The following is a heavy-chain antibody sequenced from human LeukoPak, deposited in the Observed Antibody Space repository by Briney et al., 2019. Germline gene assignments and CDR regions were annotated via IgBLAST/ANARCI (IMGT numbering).Heavy chain of an antibody. D-gene: IGHD3-22*01. V-gene: IGHV3-30*18. CDR3: AKGPYYYDSSGYYADY. J-gene: IGHJ4*02. CDR2: ISYDGSDK. Sequence: GGSPRLSCAASGFTFSSYGMHWVRQAPGKGLEWVAVISYDGSDKYYADSVKGRFTISRDNSKNTLYLQMNSLRAEDTAVYYCAKGPYYYDSSGYYADYWGQGTLVTVSS. CDR1: GFTFSSYG.